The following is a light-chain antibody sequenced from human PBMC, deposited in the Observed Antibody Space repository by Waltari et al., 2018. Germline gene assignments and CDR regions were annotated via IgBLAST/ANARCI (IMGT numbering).Light chain of an antibody. J-gene: IGLJ2*01. CDR2: GNS. CDR1: SSNIGAGYD. V-gene: IGLV1-40*01. CDR3: QSYDSSLSGRDVV. Sequence: QSVLTRPPSVSGAPGQGVTISCTGSSSNIGAGYDVHWYQQLPGTAPKLLIYGNSNGPSGVPYRFSGSKSGTSASLAIPGLQAEDEADYYCQSYDSSLSGRDVVFGGGTKLTVL.